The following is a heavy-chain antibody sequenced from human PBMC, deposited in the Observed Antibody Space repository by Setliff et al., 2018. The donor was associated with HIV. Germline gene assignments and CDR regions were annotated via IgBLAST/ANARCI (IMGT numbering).Heavy chain of an antibody. CDR2: IYPGDSDT. V-gene: IGHV5-51*01. D-gene: IGHD6-19*01. J-gene: IGHJ3*02. CDR3: ARQGSSGWYGHDAFDI. CDR1: GYSFTSYW. Sequence: GESLKISCKGSGYSFTSYWIGWVRQMPGKGLEWMGIIYPGDSDTRYSPSFQGQVTISADKSISTAYLQWSSLEASDTAMYYCARQGSSGWYGHDAFDIWGQGTMVTVSS.